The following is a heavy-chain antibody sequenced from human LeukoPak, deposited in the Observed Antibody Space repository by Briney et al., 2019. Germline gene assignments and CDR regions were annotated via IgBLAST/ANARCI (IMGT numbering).Heavy chain of an antibody. CDR2: INPNSGGT. D-gene: IGHD2-2*01. J-gene: IGHJ4*02. Sequence: ASVKVSCKASGYTFTSYYMHWVRQAPGQGLEWMGWINPNSGGTNYAQKLQGRVTMTRDTSISTVYMELSRLRSDDTAVYYCASQICSSSSCYLYFDYWGQGTLVTVSS. CDR1: GYTFTSYY. CDR3: ASQICSSSSCYLYFDY. V-gene: IGHV1-2*02.